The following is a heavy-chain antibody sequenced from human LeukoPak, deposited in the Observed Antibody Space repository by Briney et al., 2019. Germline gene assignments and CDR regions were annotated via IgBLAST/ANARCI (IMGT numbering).Heavy chain of an antibody. D-gene: IGHD1-26*01. CDR2: INPNGGFT. J-gene: IGHJ5*02. Sequence: ASVKVSCKTSGYTFSTHWMHWVRQAPGQGLEWMGIINPNGGFTSYAQKFQGRVTVTRDMSTRTVYMELSDLKSEDTAVYYCARDQSGEWDLLSGWWFDPWGQGTLVTVSS. V-gene: IGHV1-46*01. CDR1: GYTFSTHW. CDR3: ARDQSGEWDLLSGWWFDP.